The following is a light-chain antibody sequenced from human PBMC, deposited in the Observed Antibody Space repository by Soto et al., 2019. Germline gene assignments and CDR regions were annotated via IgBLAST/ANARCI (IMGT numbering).Light chain of an antibody. CDR2: EAS. CDR1: QSVSGY. CDR3: HQRSKWPRT. Sequence: EIVLTQSPATLSLSPGERATLSCRASQSVSGYLAWYQQKPGQAPRLLIYEASNRATGIPARFSGSGSGTDFTLTISSLEPEDFAVYYCHQRSKWPRTFGQGTKVEIK. J-gene: IGKJ1*01. V-gene: IGKV3-11*01.